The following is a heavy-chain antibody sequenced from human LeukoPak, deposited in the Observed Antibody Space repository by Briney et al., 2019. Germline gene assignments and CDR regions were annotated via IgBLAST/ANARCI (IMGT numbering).Heavy chain of an antibody. D-gene: IGHD2/OR15-2a*01. Sequence: GGSLRLSCAASGNYWMHWVRQAPGKGLVWVSHINSDGSWTSYADSVKGRFTISKDNAKNTVYLQMNSLRAEDTAVYYCVSFYESYWGRGTLVTVSS. CDR3: VSFYESY. V-gene: IGHV3-74*01. CDR2: INSDGSWT. J-gene: IGHJ4*02. CDR1: GNYW.